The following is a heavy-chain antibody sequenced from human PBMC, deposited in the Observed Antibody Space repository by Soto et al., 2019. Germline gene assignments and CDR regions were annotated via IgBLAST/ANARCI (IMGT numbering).Heavy chain of an antibody. CDR3: ARLGVDYGSGSYYRNYYMDV. Sequence: SETLSLTCTVSGGSISSYCWSWIRQPPGKGLEWIGYIYYSGSTNYNPSLKSRVTISVDTSKNQFSLKLSSVTAADTAVYYCARLGVDYGSGSYYRNYYMDVWGKGTTVTVSS. CDR2: IYYSGST. V-gene: IGHV4-59*08. D-gene: IGHD3-10*01. J-gene: IGHJ6*03. CDR1: GGSISSYC.